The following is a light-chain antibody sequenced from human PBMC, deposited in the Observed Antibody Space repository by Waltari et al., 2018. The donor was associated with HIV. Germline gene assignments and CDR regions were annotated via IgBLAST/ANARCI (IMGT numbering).Light chain of an antibody. CDR1: SSNIGSNY. J-gene: IGLJ3*02. Sequence: QSVLPQPPSASGTPAQRVTMSCSGDSSNIGSNYVYWYQHLPGTAPKLLIYRNNQRPSGVPDRFSGSKSGTSASLAISGLRSEDEADYYCAAWDDSLSGWVFGGGTKLTVL. CDR2: RNN. CDR3: AAWDDSLSGWV. V-gene: IGLV1-47*01.